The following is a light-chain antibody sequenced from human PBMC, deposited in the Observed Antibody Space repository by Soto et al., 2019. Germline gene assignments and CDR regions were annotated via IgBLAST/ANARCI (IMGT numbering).Light chain of an antibody. CDR2: GAS. CDR3: HHYNNWPRT. J-gene: IGKJ1*01. CDR1: QSVSSSY. Sequence: EIVLTQSPGTLSLSQGERATLSCRASQSVSSSYLAWYQQKPGQAPRLLIYGASSRATGIPDRFSGSGSGTEFTLTISSLQSEDFAVYYCHHYNNWPRTFGQGTKVDIK. V-gene: IGKV3-20*01.